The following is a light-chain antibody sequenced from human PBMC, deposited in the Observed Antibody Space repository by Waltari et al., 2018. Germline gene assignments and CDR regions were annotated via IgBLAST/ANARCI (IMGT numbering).Light chain of an antibody. Sequence: QSALTQPPSVSGSPGQSITISCTGVTSDVGGYYFISWYQQHPADAPRLILSEVTIRPSGVSQRCSGCHSGTTASLTISGLQAEDEASYYCPSSTAKTLLFGGGTKLTVL. J-gene: IGLJ2*01. V-gene: IGLV2-14*03. CDR2: EVT. CDR1: TSDVGGYYF. CDR3: PSSTAKTLL.